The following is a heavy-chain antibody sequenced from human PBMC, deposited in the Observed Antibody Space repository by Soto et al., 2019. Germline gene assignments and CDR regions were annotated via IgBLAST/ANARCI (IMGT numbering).Heavy chain of an antibody. J-gene: IGHJ4*02. CDR2: INAGNGNT. V-gene: IGHV1-3*01. D-gene: IGHD6-19*01. CDR3: ARDLVVRKPWLVGATGPGDY. CDR1: GYTFTSYA. Sequence: QVQLVQSGAEVKKPGASVKVSCKASGYTFTSYAMHWVRQAPGQRLEWMGWINAGNGNTKYSQKFQGRVTITRDTSASTAYMELSSLRSEDTAVYYCARDLVVRKPWLVGATGPGDYWGQGTLVTVSS.